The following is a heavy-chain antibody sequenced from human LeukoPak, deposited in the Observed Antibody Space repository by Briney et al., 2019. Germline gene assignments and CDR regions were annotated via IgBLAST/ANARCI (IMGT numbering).Heavy chain of an antibody. Sequence: PSETLSLTCAVYGGSFSGYYWSWIRQPPGKGLEWIGSIYYSGSTYYNPSLKSRVTISVDTSKNQFSLKLSSVTAADTGVYYCARLPGADYWGQGTLVTVSS. CDR1: GGSFSGYY. CDR2: IYYSGST. J-gene: IGHJ4*02. CDR3: ARLPGADY. V-gene: IGHV4-34*01.